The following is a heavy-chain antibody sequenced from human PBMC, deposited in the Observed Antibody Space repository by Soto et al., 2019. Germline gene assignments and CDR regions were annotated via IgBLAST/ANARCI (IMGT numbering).Heavy chain of an antibody. D-gene: IGHD2-2*02. Sequence: GGSLRLSCAASGFTFSSYNMNWVRQAPGKGLEWVSSISSSSSYIYYADSVKGRFTISRDNAKNSLYLQMNSLRAEDTAVYYCARDWCSSISCFTFDYWGQGTLVTVSS. CDR1: GFTFSSYN. CDR3: ARDWCSSISCFTFDY. CDR2: ISSSSSYI. V-gene: IGHV3-21*01. J-gene: IGHJ4*02.